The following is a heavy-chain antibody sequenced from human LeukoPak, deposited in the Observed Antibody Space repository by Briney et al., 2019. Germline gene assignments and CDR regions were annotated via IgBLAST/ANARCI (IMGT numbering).Heavy chain of an antibody. D-gene: IGHD6-13*01. J-gene: IGHJ6*02. CDR1: GGSISSGGYS. CDR3: ARVTAAYYYGMDV. V-gene: IGHV4-30-2*01. CDR2: IYHSGST. Sequence: SETLSLTCAVSGGSISSGGYSWSWIRQPPGKGLEWIGYIYHSGSTYYNPSLKSRVTISVDRSKNQFSLKLSSVTAADTAVYYCARVTAAYYYGMDVWGRGTTVTVSS.